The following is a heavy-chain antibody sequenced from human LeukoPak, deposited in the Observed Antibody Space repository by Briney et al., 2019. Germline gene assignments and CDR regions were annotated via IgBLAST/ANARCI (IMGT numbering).Heavy chain of an antibody. CDR1: GYTFTIYG. CDR2: ISAYNGNT. V-gene: IGHV1-18*01. D-gene: IGHD2-15*01. CDR3: ARDCSGGSCYNNFDY. Sequence: ASVKVSCKASGYTFTIYGISWVRQAPGQGLEWMGWISAYNGNTNYAQKLQGRVTMTTDTSTSTAYMELRSLRSDDTAVYYCARDCSGGSCYNNFDYWGQGTLVTVSS. J-gene: IGHJ4*02.